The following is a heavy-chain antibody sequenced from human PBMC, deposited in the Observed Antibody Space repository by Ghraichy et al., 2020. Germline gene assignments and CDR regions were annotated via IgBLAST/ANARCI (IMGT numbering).Heavy chain of an antibody. D-gene: IGHD2-2*01. Sequence: SETLSLTCAVYGGSFSGYYWSWIRQPPGKGLEWIGEINHSGSTNYNPSLKSRVTISVDTSKNQFSLKLSSVTAADTAVYYCAREGSRIVPVRRPFDYWGQGTLVTVSS. J-gene: IGHJ4*02. V-gene: IGHV4-34*01. CDR2: INHSGST. CDR3: AREGSRIVPVRRPFDY. CDR1: GGSFSGYY.